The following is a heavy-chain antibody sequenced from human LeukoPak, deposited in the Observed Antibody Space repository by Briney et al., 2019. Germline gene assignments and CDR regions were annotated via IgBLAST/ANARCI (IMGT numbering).Heavy chain of an antibody. D-gene: IGHD2-2*02. Sequence: PGRSLRLSCAASGFTFSSYGMHWVRQAPGKGLEWVAVISYDANDKYYADSVKGRFTISRDNSKNTLYLQMNSLRAEDTAVYYCARXXCSSTSCYTNYYYYMDVWGKGTTVTVSS. CDR1: GFTFSSYG. CDR2: ISYDANDK. V-gene: IGHV3-30*03. CDR3: ARXXCSSTSCYTNYYYYMDV. J-gene: IGHJ6*03.